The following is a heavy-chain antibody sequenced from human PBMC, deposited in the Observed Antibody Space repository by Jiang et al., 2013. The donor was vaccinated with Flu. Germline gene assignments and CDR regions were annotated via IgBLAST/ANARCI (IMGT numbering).Heavy chain of an antibody. Sequence: EVKKPGASVKVSCKASGYSYTGYFIHWVRQAPGQGLEWMGSINPNSGGTNYAQNFQGRVSMTSDTSRRTAYMELRRMGSDDTAVYYCARRPGIIPGALSPQGYFDPWGQGTLVTVSS. CDR3: ARRPGIIPGALSPQGYFDP. J-gene: IGHJ5*02. D-gene: IGHD2-2*01. CDR1: GYSYTGYF. V-gene: IGHV1-2*02. CDR2: INPNSGGT.